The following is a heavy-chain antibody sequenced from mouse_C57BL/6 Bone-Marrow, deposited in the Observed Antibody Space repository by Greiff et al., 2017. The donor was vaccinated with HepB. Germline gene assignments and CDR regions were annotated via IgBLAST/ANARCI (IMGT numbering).Heavy chain of an antibody. J-gene: IGHJ2*01. V-gene: IGHV1-69*01. D-gene: IGHD1-1*01. CDR2: IDPSDSYT. Sequence: QVQLKQPGAELVMPGASVKLSCKASGYTFTSYWMHWVKQRPGQGLEWIGEIDPSDSYTNYNQKFKGKSTLTVDKSSSTAYMQLSSLTSEDSAVYYCARPDYYGSSSYYFDYWGQGTTLTVSS. CDR3: ARPDYYGSSSYYFDY. CDR1: GYTFTSYW.